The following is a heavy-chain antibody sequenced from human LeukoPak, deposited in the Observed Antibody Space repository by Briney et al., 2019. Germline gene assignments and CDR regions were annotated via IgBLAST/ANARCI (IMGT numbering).Heavy chain of an antibody. D-gene: IGHD3-22*01. CDR2: IIPIFGTA. CDR3: ARGVGNYYDSSGYYRDAFDI. CDR1: GYTFTSYY. V-gene: IGHV1-69*06. J-gene: IGHJ3*02. Sequence: SVKVSCKASGYTFTSYYMHWVRQAPGQGLEWMGGIIPIFGTANYAQKFQGRVTITADKSTSTAYMELSSLRSEDTAVYYCARGVGNYYDSSGYYRDAFDIWGQGTMVTVS.